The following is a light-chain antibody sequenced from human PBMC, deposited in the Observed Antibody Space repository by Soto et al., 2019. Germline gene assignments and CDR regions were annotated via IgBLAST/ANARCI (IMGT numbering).Light chain of an antibody. CDR3: QQYGSSPPWT. Sequence: EIVLTQSPGTLSLSPGERATLSCRASESVSNNYLAWYQQKPGQAPRLLIHGASNRATGIPDRFSGSGSGTDFTLTISRLEPEDFAVYYCQQYGSSPPWTFGQGTKVDIK. CDR1: ESVSNNY. J-gene: IGKJ1*01. CDR2: GAS. V-gene: IGKV3-20*01.